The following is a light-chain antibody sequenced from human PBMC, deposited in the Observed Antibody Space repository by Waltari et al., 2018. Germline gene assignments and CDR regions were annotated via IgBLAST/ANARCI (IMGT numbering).Light chain of an antibody. Sequence: DIQMTQSPSTLSASVGDRVTITCRASQSINSWLPWYQHKPGEAPRLLIYKASSLESGVPSRFSGSGYGTEFTLTISSLQPDDFASYYCHQYKTYAWTFGQGTKVEIK. CDR1: QSINSW. CDR2: KAS. CDR3: HQYKTYAWT. J-gene: IGKJ1*01. V-gene: IGKV1-5*03.